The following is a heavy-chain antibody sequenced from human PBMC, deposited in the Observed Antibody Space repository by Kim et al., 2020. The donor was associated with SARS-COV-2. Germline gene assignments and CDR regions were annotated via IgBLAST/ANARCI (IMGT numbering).Heavy chain of an antibody. J-gene: IGHJ6*03. Sequence: SETLSLTCTVSGGSISSDYWSWIRQPPGKGLEWIGNIYYSGSTNYNPSLKSRVTISVDTSKNQFSLKLSSVIAVDTAVYYCARSKAGYYMDVWGKGTTVT. CDR3: ARSKAGYYMDV. CDR1: GGSISSDY. V-gene: IGHV4-59*01. CDR2: IYYSGST.